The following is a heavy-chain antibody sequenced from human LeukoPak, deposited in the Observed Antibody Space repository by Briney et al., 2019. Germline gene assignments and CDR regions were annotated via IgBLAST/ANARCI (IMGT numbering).Heavy chain of an antibody. V-gene: IGHV3-7*03. D-gene: IGHD5/OR15-5a*01. J-gene: IGHJ6*03. CDR1: GFTFSSYW. CDR2: IKQDGSEK. CDR3: ARVYELREEDYYYYYMDV. Sequence: GGSLRLSCAASGFTFSSYWMSWVRQAPGKGLEWVANIKQDGSEKYYVDSVKGRFTISRDNAKNSLYLQMNSLRAEDTALYYCARVYELREEDYYYYYMDVWGKGTTVAVSS.